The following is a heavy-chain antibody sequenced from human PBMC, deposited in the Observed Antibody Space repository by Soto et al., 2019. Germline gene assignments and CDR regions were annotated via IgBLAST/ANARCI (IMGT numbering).Heavy chain of an antibody. Sequence: GASVKVSCKASGGTFSSYSFNWVRQAPRQGLEWMGGIIPTFGTANIAQHFQGRVKITADDSTSTTYMELSSLRSEDSAIYFCARDSRGRSPHWFFDLWGRGTRVTVSS. CDR2: IIPTFGTA. V-gene: IGHV1-69*13. J-gene: IGHJ2*01. CDR3: ARDSRGRSPHWFFDL. CDR1: GGTFSSYS. D-gene: IGHD3-16*01.